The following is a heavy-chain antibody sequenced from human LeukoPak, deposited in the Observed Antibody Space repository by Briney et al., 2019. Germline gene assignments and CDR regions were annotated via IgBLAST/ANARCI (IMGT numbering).Heavy chain of an antibody. CDR2: MNPNSGNT. Sequence: GASVKVSCKASGYTFTSYDINWVRQATGQGLEGMGWMNPNSGNTGYAQKFQGRVTMTRSTSINTAYMELNSLTSEDTAVYYCARSSVGARRRIDYWGQGTLVTVSS. J-gene: IGHJ4*02. D-gene: IGHD1-26*01. CDR3: ARSSVGARRRIDY. V-gene: IGHV1-8*01. CDR1: GYTFTSYD.